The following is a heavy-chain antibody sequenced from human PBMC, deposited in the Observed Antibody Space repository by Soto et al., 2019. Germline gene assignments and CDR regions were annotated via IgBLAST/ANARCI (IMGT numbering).Heavy chain of an antibody. J-gene: IGHJ5*02. CDR2: IYHSGST. CDR1: GGSISSGGYS. D-gene: IGHD6-13*01. V-gene: IGHV4-30-2*01. Sequence: SETLSLTCAVSGGSISSGGYSWSWIRQPPGKGLEWIGYIYHSGSTYYNPSLKSRVTISVDRSKNQFSLKLSSVTAADTAVYYCARGGSSWYGNWFDPWGQGTLVTVSS. CDR3: ARGGSSWYGNWFDP.